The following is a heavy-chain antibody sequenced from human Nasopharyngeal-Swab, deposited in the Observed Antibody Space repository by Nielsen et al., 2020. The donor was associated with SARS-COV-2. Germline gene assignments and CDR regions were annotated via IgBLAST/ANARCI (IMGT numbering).Heavy chain of an antibody. V-gene: IGHV5-51*01. CDR3: ARLVSTTVTTTYFDY. CDR2: IYPGDSDT. Sequence: GSLRLSCKGSGHSFTSYWIGWVRQMPGKGLEWMGIIYPGDSDTRYSPSFQGQVTISADKSISTAYLQWSSLKASDTAMYYCARLVSTTVTTTYFDYWGQGTLVTVSS. D-gene: IGHD4-17*01. J-gene: IGHJ4*02. CDR1: GHSFTSYW.